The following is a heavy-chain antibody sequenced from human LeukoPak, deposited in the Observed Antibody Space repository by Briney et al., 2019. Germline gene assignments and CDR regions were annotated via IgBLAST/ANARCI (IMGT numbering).Heavy chain of an antibody. Sequence: GASVKVSCKASGYTFTSYGISWVRQATGQGLEWMGWMNPNSGNTGYAQKFQGRVTMTRNTSISTAYMELSSLRSEDTAVYYCARNTELPEHPYSSGPFGVWGKGTTVTISS. J-gene: IGHJ6*04. CDR3: ARNTELPEHPYSSGPFGV. V-gene: IGHV1-8*02. CDR1: GYTFTSYG. CDR2: MNPNSGNT. D-gene: IGHD6-19*01.